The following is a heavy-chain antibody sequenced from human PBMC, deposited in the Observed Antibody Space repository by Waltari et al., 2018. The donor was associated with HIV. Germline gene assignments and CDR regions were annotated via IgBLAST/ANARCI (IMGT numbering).Heavy chain of an antibody. J-gene: IGHJ5*02. Sequence: QVQLVQSGAEVKKPGASVKVSCKASGYTFTGYYMHWVRQAPGQGLEWKGWFSHNSGGTNYEQKFQGRVTMTMDTSISTAYMELSSLRSDDTAVYYCTRDTPDAYYYDTSGYWSWGQGTLVTVSS. CDR1: GYTFTGYY. CDR3: TRDTPDAYYYDTSGYWS. CDR2: FSHNSGGT. D-gene: IGHD3-22*01. V-gene: IGHV1-2*02.